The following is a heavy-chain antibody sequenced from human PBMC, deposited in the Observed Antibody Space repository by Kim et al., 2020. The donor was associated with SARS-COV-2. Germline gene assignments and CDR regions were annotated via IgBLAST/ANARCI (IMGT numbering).Heavy chain of an antibody. CDR1: GFTFDDYA. CDR3: AKDTKGYDILTGYYDY. V-gene: IGHV3-9*01. Sequence: GGSLRLSCAASGFTFDDYAMHWVRQAPGKGLEWVSGISWNSGSIGYADSVKGRFTISRDNAKNSLYLQMNSLRAEDTALYYCAKDTKGYDILTGYYDYWGQGTLVTVSS. J-gene: IGHJ4*02. CDR2: ISWNSGSI. D-gene: IGHD3-9*01.